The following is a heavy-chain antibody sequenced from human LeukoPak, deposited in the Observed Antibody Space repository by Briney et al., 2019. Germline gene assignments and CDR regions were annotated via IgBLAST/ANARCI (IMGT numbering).Heavy chain of an antibody. CDR3: ARGAYDYIWGSYRQYYYFDY. V-gene: IGHV4-34*01. D-gene: IGHD3-16*02. CDR2: INHSGST. Sequence: PSETLSLTCAVYGGSFSGYYWSWIRQPPGKGLEWIREINHSGSTNYNPSLKSRVTISVDTSKNQFSLKLSSVTAADTAVYYCARGAYDYIWGSYRQYYYFDYWGQGTLVTVSS. J-gene: IGHJ4*02. CDR1: GGSFSGYY.